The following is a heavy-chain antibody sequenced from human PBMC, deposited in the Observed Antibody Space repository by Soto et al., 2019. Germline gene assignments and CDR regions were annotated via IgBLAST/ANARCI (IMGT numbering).Heavy chain of an antibody. D-gene: IGHD6-13*01. V-gene: IGHV3-72*01. CDR1: GFTFSDHY. Sequence: EVQLVESGGGLVQPGGSLRLSCAASGFTFSDHYMDWVRQAPGKGLEWVGRIRNKAKSYSTEYAASVKGRFTISRDDSXNXXYLQMNSLKTEDTAVYFCTRSGRASSTWSDDVFDIWGQGTMVTVSS. CDR2: IRNKAKSYST. J-gene: IGHJ3*02. CDR3: TRSGRASSTWSDDVFDI.